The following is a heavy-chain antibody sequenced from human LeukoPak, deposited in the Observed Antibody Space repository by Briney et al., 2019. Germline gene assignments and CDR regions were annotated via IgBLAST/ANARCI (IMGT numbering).Heavy chain of an antibody. Sequence: GGSLRLSCAASGFTFSSYAMSWVRQAPGKGLEWVSAISGSGGSTYYADPVKGRFTISRDNSKNTLYLQMNSLRAGDTAVYYCAKGNYDFWSGYPGLSYFDYWGQGTLVTVSS. D-gene: IGHD3-3*01. V-gene: IGHV3-23*01. CDR1: GFTFSSYA. CDR2: ISGSGGST. J-gene: IGHJ4*02. CDR3: AKGNYDFWSGYPGLSYFDY.